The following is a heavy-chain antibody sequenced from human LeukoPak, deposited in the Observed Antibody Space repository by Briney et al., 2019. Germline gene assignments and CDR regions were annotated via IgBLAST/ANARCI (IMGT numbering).Heavy chain of an antibody. CDR1: GFTFSSYA. CDR3: ARGGGNYVFDY. J-gene: IGHJ4*02. D-gene: IGHD4-23*01. CDR2: ISYDGSNK. Sequence: GGSLRLSCAASGFTFSSYAMHWVRQAPGKGLEWVAVISYDGSNKYYADSVKGRFTISRDNSKSTLYLQMNSLRAEDTAVYYCARGGGNYVFDYWGQGTLVTVSS. V-gene: IGHV3-30*01.